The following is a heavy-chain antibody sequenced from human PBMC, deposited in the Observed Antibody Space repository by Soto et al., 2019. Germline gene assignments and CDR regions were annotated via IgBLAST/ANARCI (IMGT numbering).Heavy chain of an antibody. Sequence: QVQLVQSGAEVKKPGASVKVSCKASGYTFTSYDINWVRQATGQGLEWMGWMNPNSGNTGYAQKFQGRVTMTRNTSISTAYMELSSLRSEDTVVYYCARSPNYYGPNDAFDIWGQGTMVTVSS. CDR1: GYTFTSYD. CDR2: MNPNSGNT. V-gene: IGHV1-8*01. CDR3: ARSPNYYGPNDAFDI. D-gene: IGHD3-10*01. J-gene: IGHJ3*02.